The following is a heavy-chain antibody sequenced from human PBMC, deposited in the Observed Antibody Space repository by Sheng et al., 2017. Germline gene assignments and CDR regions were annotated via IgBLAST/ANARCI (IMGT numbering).Heavy chain of an antibody. CDR2: ISWNSIST. CDR1: EFRFGDYA. Sequence: EVQLVESGGGLVQPGRSLRLSCAASEFRFGDYAMHWVRQVPGKGLEWVSSISWNSISTAYAASVRGRFTISRDNAENSLYLEMNSLRPDDTALYYCAKAIGVGSGYDYWGQGTLVTVSS. CDR3: AKAIGVGSGYDY. D-gene: IGHD6-19*01. V-gene: IGHV3-9*01. J-gene: IGHJ4*02.